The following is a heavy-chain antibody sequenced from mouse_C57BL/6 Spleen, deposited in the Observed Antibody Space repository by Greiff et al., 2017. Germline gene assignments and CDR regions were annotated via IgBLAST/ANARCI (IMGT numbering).Heavy chain of an antibody. J-gene: IGHJ2*01. CDR2: IDPSDSYT. Sequence: QVQLQQPGAELVMPGASVKLSCKASGYTFTSYWMHWVKQRPGQGLEWIGEIDPSDSYTNYNQKFKGKSTLTVDKSSSTAYMQLSSLTSEDSAVYYCARGITTVVATERYFDYWGQGTTLTVSS. V-gene: IGHV1-69*01. D-gene: IGHD1-1*01. CDR1: GYTFTSYW. CDR3: ARGITTVVATERYFDY.